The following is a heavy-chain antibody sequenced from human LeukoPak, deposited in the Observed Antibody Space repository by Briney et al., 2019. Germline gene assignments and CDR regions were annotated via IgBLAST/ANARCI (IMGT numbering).Heavy chain of an antibody. CDR3: ARGRLGKYYFDY. CDR1: GFTFSNYA. Sequence: PGGSLRLSCAASGFTFSNYAMTWVRQAPGKGLEWVAVIWYDGSNKYYADSVKGRFTISRDNSKNTLYLQMNSLRAEDTAVYYCARGRLGKYYFDYWGQGTLVTVSS. D-gene: IGHD7-27*01. J-gene: IGHJ4*02. CDR2: IWYDGSNK. V-gene: IGHV3-33*08.